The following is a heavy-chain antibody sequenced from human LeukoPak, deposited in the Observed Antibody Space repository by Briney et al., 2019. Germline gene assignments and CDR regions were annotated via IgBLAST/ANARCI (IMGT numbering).Heavy chain of an antibody. CDR1: GGSISSSSYY. D-gene: IGHD3-16*02. V-gene: IGHV4-39*07. CDR3: ARADAMITFGGVIPKPFDY. CDR2: IYHSGST. J-gene: IGHJ4*02. Sequence: PSETLSLTCTVSGGSISSSSYYWGWIRQPPGKGLEWIGSIYHSGSTYYNPSLKSRVTISVDRSKNQFSLKLSSVTAADTAVYYCARADAMITFGGVIPKPFDYWGQGTLVTVSS.